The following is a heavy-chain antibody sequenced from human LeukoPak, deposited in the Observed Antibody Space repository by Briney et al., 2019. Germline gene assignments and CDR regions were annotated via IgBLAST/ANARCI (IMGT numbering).Heavy chain of an antibody. Sequence: SETLSLTCTVSGGSISSGNYYWGWIRQPPGKGLEWIGSIYYSGTTYYNPSLKSRGTISVDTSKNQFSLRLSSVTAADTAVYYCARLLYSSGWYSAFDIWGQGTMVTVSS. D-gene: IGHD6-19*01. J-gene: IGHJ3*02. CDR3: ARLLYSSGWYSAFDI. CDR1: GGSISSGNYY. CDR2: IYYSGTT. V-gene: IGHV4-39*01.